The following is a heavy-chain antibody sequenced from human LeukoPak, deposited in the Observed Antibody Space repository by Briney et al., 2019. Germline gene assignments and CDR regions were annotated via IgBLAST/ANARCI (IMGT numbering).Heavy chain of an antibody. CDR2: IIPIFGTA. CDR1: GGTFSSYA. J-gene: IGHJ6*02. V-gene: IGHV1-69*01. CDR3: ARGKDDFWSGFYYGMDV. D-gene: IGHD3-3*01. Sequence: GSSVKVSCKASGGTFSSYAISWVRQAPGQGLEWMGGIIPIFGTANYAQKFQGRVTITADESTSTAYMELGSLRSEDTAVYYCARGKDDFWSGFYYGMDVWGQGTTVTVSS.